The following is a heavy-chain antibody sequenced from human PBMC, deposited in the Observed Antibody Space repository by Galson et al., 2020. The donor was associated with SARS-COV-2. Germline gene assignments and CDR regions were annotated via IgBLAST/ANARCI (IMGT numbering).Heavy chain of an antibody. CDR3: AHRGMVVTRGYFDY. D-gene: IGHD2-15*01. V-gene: IGHV2-5*02. CDR1: GSQSTLSGGG. CDR2: IYGDDDK. Sequence: SGPTLVKPTQTLTLTCTFPGSQSTLSGGGGAGSRNPQEKAWKGLAPIYGDDDKRYSPSLKSRLTITKDTSKNQVVLTMTNMDPVDTATYYCAHRGMVVTRGYFDYWGQGTLVTVSS. J-gene: IGHJ4*02.